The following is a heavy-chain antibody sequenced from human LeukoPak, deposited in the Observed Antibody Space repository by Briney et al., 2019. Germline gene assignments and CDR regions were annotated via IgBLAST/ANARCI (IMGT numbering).Heavy chain of an antibody. CDR1: GGSISSYY. Sequence: SETLSLTCTVSGGSISSYYWSWIRQPPGKGLEWIGYIYYSGSTNYNPSLKSRVPISVDTSKNQFSLKLSSVTAADTAVYYCARLRDYYFAYWCQGTPLTVYS. J-gene: IGHJ4*02. CDR3: ARLRDYYFAY. V-gene: IGHV4-59*08. CDR2: IYYSGST. D-gene: IGHD3/OR15-3a*01.